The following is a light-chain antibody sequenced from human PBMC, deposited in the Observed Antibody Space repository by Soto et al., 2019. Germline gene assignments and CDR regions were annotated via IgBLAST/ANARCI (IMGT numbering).Light chain of an antibody. Sequence: QSALTQPASVSGSPGQSITISCTGTSSDVGGHNYVSWYQQHPGKVPKLILFEVNKRPSGVSGRFSGSKSGNTASLTISGLQAEDEADYYCCSFTSSNTHVFGTGTKVTVL. J-gene: IGLJ1*01. CDR1: SSDVGGHNY. V-gene: IGLV2-14*01. CDR2: EVN. CDR3: CSFTSSNTHV.